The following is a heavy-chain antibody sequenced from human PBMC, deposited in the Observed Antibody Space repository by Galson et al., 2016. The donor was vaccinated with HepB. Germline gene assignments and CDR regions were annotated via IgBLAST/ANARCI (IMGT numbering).Heavy chain of an antibody. D-gene: IGHD3-22*01. V-gene: IGHV4-59*01. CDR3: ARVGAYDSGGLYPEDYFDQ. CDR1: GGSICNYY. Sequence: SETLSLTCTVSGGSICNYYWSWIRQSPGKGLEWIGYIHSSGSTNYKSSLKSRVSVSIDTSKNQFSLKMTSVTAADTAVYYCARVGAYDSGGLYPEDYFDQWDQGTLVTVSS. J-gene: IGHJ4*02. CDR2: IHSSGST.